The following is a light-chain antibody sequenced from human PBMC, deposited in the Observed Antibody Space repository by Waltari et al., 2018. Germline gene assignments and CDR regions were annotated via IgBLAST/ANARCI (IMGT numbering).Light chain of an antibody. V-gene: IGLV1-51*01. CDR3: GTWDSSLSAVV. Sequence: QSVLTQPPSVSAAPGQKVNISCSGSSSNIGNNYVSWYKQLPGTAPKLLIYDNNKRPSGIPDRFSGSKSGTAATLGITGLQTGDEADYYCGTWDSSLSAVVFGGGTKLTVL. J-gene: IGLJ2*01. CDR1: SSNIGNNY. CDR2: DNN.